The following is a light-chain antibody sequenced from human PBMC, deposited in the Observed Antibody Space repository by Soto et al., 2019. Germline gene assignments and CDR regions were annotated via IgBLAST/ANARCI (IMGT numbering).Light chain of an antibody. Sequence: QSALTQPASVSGSPGQSITISCTGTTSDVGGYSFVSWYQLHPGKAPKLMIYEVSNRPSGVSNRFSGSKSGNTASLTISGLQAEDEADYYCSSYTSSGVVFGGGTKLTVL. CDR2: EVS. CDR3: SSYTSSGVV. J-gene: IGLJ2*01. CDR1: TSDVGGYSF. V-gene: IGLV2-14*01.